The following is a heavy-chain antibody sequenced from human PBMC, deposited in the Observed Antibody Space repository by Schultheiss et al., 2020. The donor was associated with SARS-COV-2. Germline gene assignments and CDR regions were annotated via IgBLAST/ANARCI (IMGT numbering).Heavy chain of an antibody. CDR3: AREGGSYYYDSSGSNWFDP. CDR2: INHSGST. D-gene: IGHD3-22*01. CDR1: GGSISSSSYY. J-gene: IGHJ5*02. V-gene: IGHV4-39*07. Sequence: SQTLSLTCTVSGGSISSSSYYWGWIRQPPGKGLEWIGEINHSGSTNYNPSLKSRVTISVDTSKNQFSLKLSSVTAADTAVYYCAREGGSYYYDSSGSNWFDPWGQGTLVTVSS.